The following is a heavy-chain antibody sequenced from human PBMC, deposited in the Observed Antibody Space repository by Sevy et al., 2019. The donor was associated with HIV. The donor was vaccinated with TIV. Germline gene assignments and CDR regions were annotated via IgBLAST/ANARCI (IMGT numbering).Heavy chain of an antibody. J-gene: IGHJ4*02. V-gene: IGHV3-23*01. D-gene: IGHD2-8*01. CDR1: GFTFAKYS. Sequence: GGSLRLSCAASGFTFAKYSMSWVRQAPGKGLEWVSTFSFGCGRINYADSVKGRFTISRDDSKNTLFLQMNSLRAEDTATYFCAREGCTHPHDYWGQGTLVTVSP. CDR3: AREGCTHPHDY. CDR2: FSFGCGRI.